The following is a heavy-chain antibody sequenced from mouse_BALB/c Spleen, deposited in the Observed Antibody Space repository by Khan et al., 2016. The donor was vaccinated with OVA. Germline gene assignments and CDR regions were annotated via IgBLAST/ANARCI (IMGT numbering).Heavy chain of an antibody. J-gene: IGHJ4*01. CDR2: INTYTGEP. V-gene: IGHV9-3-1*01. D-gene: IGHD2-14*01. Sequence: QIQLVQSGPELKKPGETVQISCKASGFTFTNYGMNWVRQAPGKGLKWMGWINTYTGEPTFTDDFKGRFAFSLETSASTAYLQINSLKNEDTATYFCARVGYNGTMDFWGQGTLVTVSS. CDR3: ARVGYNGTMDF. CDR1: GFTFTNYG.